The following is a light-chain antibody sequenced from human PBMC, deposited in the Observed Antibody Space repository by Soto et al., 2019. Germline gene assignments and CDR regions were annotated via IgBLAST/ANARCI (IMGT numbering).Light chain of an antibody. CDR2: GAS. V-gene: IGKV3-20*01. CDR3: QNDDSSPIT. J-gene: IGKJ2*01. Sequence: ETVLTQSPGNLSLSPGETATLSCRASQSVASNSLAWYQQKPGQAPRLLVYGASGRATDIPDRFSGRVSGTDFTLTINRLEHEDFAVYCCQNDDSSPITFGQGTKLAIK. CDR1: QSVASNS.